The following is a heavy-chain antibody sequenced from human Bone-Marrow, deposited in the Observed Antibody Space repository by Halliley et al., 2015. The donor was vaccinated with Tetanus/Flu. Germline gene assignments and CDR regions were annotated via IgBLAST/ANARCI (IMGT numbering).Heavy chain of an antibody. CDR2: IILVFALT. CDR3: ARSIQNWFDP. V-gene: IGHV1-69*02. J-gene: IGHJ5*02. D-gene: IGHD2-21*01. Sequence: LGWMGRIILVFALTNYAQKSQCRVTITADKSTSTAYMELSSLRFEDTAVYYCARSIQNWFDPWGQGTQVTVYS.